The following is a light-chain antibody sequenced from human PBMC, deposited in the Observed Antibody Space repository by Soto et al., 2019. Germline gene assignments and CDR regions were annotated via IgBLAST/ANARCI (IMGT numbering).Light chain of an antibody. CDR1: GSDVGNYNR. CDR2: DVS. Sequence: QSALTQPPSVSGSPGQSVTISCTGTGSDVGNYNRVSWYQQPPGTAPKLIIYDVSNRPSGVPDRFSGSKSGNTASLTISGLQADDEADYYCSSYTSSITYVFGTGTKLTV. V-gene: IGLV2-18*02. CDR3: SSYTSSITYV. J-gene: IGLJ1*01.